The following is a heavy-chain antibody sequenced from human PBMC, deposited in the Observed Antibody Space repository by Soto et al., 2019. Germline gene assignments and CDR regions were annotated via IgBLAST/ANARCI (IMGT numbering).Heavy chain of an antibody. CDR3: VKGISYPDY. Sequence: GGSLRLSCAASGFTFNSYTMAWVRQAPGKGLEWVSGISGSGGSPSYADSVQGRFTISRDNSKNTLPLQMNSLRAEDTAVYYCVKGISYPDYWGQGTLVTVSS. CDR2: ISGSGGSP. J-gene: IGHJ4*01. V-gene: IGHV3-23*01. CDR1: GFTFNSYT. D-gene: IGHD3-10*01.